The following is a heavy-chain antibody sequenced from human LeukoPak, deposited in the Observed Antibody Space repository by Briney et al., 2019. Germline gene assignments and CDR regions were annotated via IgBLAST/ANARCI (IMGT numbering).Heavy chain of an antibody. J-gene: IGHJ5*02. CDR3: ARGTRLRGTYCSGGSCGNWFDP. V-gene: IGHV3-21*01. Sequence: GGSLRLSCAASGFTFSSYSMNWVRQASGKGLEWVSSISSSSSYIYYADSVKGRFTISRDNAKNSLYLQMNSLRAEDTAVYYCARGTRLRGTYCSGGSCGNWFDPWGQGTLVTVSS. CDR2: ISSSSSYI. D-gene: IGHD2-15*01. CDR1: GFTFSSYS.